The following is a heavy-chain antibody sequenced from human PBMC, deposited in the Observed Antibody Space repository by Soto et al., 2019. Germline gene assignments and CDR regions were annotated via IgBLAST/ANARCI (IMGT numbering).Heavy chain of an antibody. CDR1: GYTFTSYD. Sequence: QVQLVQSGAEVKKPGASVKVSCKASGYTFTSYDINWVRQATGQGLEWMGWMNPNSGNTGYAQKFQGRVPMTRNTSKSTAYMALSSLRSEDTAVYYCARWGGDYYYYYGMDVWGQGTTVTVSS. CDR2: MNPNSGNT. D-gene: IGHD3-16*01. J-gene: IGHJ6*02. CDR3: ARWGGDYYYYYGMDV. V-gene: IGHV1-8*01.